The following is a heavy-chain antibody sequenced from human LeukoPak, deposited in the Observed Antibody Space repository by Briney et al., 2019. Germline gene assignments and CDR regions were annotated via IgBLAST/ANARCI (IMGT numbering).Heavy chain of an antibody. CDR2: ISGSGGST. V-gene: IGHV3-23*01. J-gene: IGHJ4*02. CDR3: ANAGYSSLWEDY. D-gene: IGHD6-13*01. CDR1: GFTFSSYA. Sequence: PGGSLRLSCAASGFTFSSYAMSWVRQAPGKGLEWVSAISGSGGSTYYADSVKGRFTISRDNSKNTLYLQMNSLRAEDTAVYHCANAGYSSLWEDYWGQGTLVTVSS.